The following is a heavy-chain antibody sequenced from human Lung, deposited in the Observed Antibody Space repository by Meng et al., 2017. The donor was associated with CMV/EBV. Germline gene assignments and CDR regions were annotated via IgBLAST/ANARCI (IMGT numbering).Heavy chain of an antibody. Sequence: SCTVSGGPIKNPNYYWSWNRHQPGKGLEWLGYSYYTGAYYNPSLASRIFISLDSSHNRYSLTLRDVTAADTALYFCARMRGSGSEDSWGPGTLVTVSS. D-gene: IGHD3-10*01. J-gene: IGHJ5*02. CDR3: ARMRGSGSEDS. CDR2: SYYTGA. V-gene: IGHV4-31*02. CDR1: GGPIKNPNYY.